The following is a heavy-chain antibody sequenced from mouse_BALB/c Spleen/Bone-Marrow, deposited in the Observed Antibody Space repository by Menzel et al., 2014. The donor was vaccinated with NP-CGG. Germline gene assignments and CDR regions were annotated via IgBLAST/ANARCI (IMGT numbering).Heavy chain of an antibody. D-gene: IGHD1-2*01. J-gene: IGHJ3*01. V-gene: IGHV4-1*02. Sequence: VQLQQSGGGLVQPGGSLKLSCAASGFDFGRFWMSWVRQAPGKGLEWIGEINPDSSTLNYTPSLKDKFIISRVNAKNTLYLQKSKVRSEDTALYYCTRLHYYGYSAYWGQGTLVTVST. CDR2: INPDSSTL. CDR1: GFDFGRFW. CDR3: TRLHYYGYSAY.